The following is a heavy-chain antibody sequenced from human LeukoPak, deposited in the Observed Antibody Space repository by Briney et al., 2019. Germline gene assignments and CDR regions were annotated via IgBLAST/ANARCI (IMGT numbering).Heavy chain of an antibody. J-gene: IGHJ4*02. D-gene: IGHD1-26*01. Sequence: GGSLRLSCTASGYNFGEYDLSWFRQAPGKGLEWVGVIRTKPYGGATDYAASVRGRFSISRDDSKGSAHLEMNSLRAEDTAAYYCAKHSRGSFRGASAFDYWGQGTVVTVSS. CDR3: AKHSRGSFRGASAFDY. CDR2: IRTKPYGGAT. V-gene: IGHV3-49*03. CDR1: GYNFGEYD.